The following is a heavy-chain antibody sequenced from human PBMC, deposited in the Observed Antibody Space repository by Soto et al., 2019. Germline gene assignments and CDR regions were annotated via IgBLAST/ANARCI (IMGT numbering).Heavy chain of an antibody. CDR3: ARMGSVTTFSWSDYYYGMDV. CDR1: GFTFSSYS. CDR2: ISSRTNYM. D-gene: IGHD4-17*01. V-gene: IGHV3-21*01. J-gene: IGHJ6*02. Sequence: EVQLVESGGGLVKPGGSLRLSCAAPGFTFSSYSMNWVRQAPGKGLEWISSISSRTNYMYYADSVKGRFTISRDDAKNSLYLQMNSLRAEDTAVYYCARMGSVTTFSWSDYYYGMDVWGQGTTVTVSS.